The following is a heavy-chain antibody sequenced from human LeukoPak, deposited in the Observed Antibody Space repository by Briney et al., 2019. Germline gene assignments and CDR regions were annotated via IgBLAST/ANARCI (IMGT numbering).Heavy chain of an antibody. D-gene: IGHD2-2*01. CDR2: INPNSGGT. J-gene: IGHJ2*01. Sequence: GASVKVSCKASGYTFTGYYMHWVRQAPGQGLEWMGWINPNSGGTNYAQKFQGWVTMTRDTSISTAYMELSRLRSDDTAVYYCARDRGVVVPAAITGWYFDLWGRGTLVTVSS. V-gene: IGHV1-2*04. CDR3: ARDRGVVVPAAITGWYFDL. CDR1: GYTFTGYY.